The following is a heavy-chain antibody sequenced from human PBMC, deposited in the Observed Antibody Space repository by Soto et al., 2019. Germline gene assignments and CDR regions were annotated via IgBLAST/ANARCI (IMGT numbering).Heavy chain of an antibody. CDR1: GYAFSDHG. J-gene: IGHJ4*02. Sequence: QVRLVLSGDELKKPGASMKVSCKASGYAFSDHGISWVRQAPGQGLEWIGWISAYNGNTNYAQKFQGRVTVTTDASTATAYMEVRSLTYDDTAVYYCARDHRYSSSFFDSWSQGTLITVSS. CDR3: ARDHRYSSSFFDS. CDR2: ISAYNGNT. V-gene: IGHV1-18*04. D-gene: IGHD6-6*01.